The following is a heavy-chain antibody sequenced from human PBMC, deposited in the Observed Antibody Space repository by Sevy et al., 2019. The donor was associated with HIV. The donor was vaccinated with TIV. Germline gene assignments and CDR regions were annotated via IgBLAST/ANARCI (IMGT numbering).Heavy chain of an antibody. J-gene: IGHJ4*02. CDR2: IKTKTYGGTT. D-gene: IGHD6-19*01. CDR1: GFTFSDYA. Sequence: GGSLRLSCTASGFTFSDYAMSWVRQAPGKGLEWVGFIKTKTYGGTTEYAASVKGRFIISRDDYKNIAYLQMNSLKTEDTAVYYCTRDLYGSGWFYFDYWGQGTLVTVSS. V-gene: IGHV3-49*04. CDR3: TRDLYGSGWFYFDY.